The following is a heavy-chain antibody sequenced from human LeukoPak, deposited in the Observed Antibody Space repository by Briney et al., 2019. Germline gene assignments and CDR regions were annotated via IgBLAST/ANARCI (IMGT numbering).Heavy chain of an antibody. CDR1: GGSINSNYW. CDR2: IYHTGSV. D-gene: IGHD3-3*01. V-gene: IGHV4-4*02. Sequence: PSGTLSLTCAVSGGSINSNYWWTWVRQSPGQGLEWIGEIYHTGSVNYNLSLESRVTISRDRSKNQFSLMLRSVTAADTAVYYCARHYDLWSGYNYWGQGLLVTVSS. J-gene: IGHJ4*02. CDR3: ARHYDLWSGYNY.